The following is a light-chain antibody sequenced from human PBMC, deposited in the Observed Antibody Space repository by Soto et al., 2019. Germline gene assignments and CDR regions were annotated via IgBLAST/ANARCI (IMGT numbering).Light chain of an antibody. CDR2: EVS. Sequence: QSALTQPASVSGSPGQSITISCTGTRSDIGDYNYVSWYQQHPGKAPKLMIYEVSNRPSGVSNRFSGSKSGNTASLTISGLQAEDEADYYCSSYTTSSTLYVFGSGTKLTFL. V-gene: IGLV2-14*01. CDR1: RSDIGDYNY. CDR3: SSYTTSSTLYV. J-gene: IGLJ1*01.